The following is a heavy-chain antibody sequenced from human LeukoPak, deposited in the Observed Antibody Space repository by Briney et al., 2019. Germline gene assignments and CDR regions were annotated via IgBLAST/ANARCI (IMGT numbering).Heavy chain of an antibody. CDR1: GYIFTGYY. Sequence: ASVKVSCKASGYIFTGYYMHWVRQAPGQGLEWMGWINPNSGDTHYAQKFQGRVTMTRDTSISTAYMELSRLRSDDTAVYHCARVGRQGTGGWYYFDYWGQGTLVTVSS. V-gene: IGHV1-2*02. CDR3: ARVGRQGTGGWYYFDY. D-gene: IGHD2-8*02. CDR2: INPNSGDT. J-gene: IGHJ4*02.